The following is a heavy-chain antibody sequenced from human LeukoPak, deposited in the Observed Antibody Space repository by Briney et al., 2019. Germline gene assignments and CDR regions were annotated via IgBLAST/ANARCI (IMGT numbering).Heavy chain of an antibody. CDR3: ARRIPPNNWFDP. V-gene: IGHV4-59*08. CDR1: GGSISSYY. J-gene: IGHJ5*02. Sequence: SETLSLTCTVSGGSISSYYWSWIRQPPGKGLEWIGYIYYSGSTNYNPSLKSRVTISVDTSKDQFSLKLSSVTAADTAVYYCARRIPPNNWFDPWGQGTLVTVSS. CDR2: IYYSGST.